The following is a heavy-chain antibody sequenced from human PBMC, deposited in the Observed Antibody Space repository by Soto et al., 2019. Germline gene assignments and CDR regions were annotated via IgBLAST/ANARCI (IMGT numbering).Heavy chain of an antibody. Sequence: AXVFMKISYKGAGYTFTNYGIGWVRQMPGKGLEWMGIIYPGDSDTKYNPSFQGQVTISADKSITTTYLQWSSLKASDTAIYYCAASIFYYGMDVWGQGTTVTVSS. J-gene: IGHJ6*02. CDR1: GYTFTNYG. CDR2: IYPGDSDT. V-gene: IGHV5-51*01. CDR3: AASIFYYGMDV.